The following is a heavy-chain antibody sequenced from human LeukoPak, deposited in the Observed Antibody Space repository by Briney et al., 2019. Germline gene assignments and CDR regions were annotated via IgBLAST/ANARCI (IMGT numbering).Heavy chain of an antibody. CDR2: IHYSGST. V-gene: IGHV4-39*01. CDR3: ARHVTGYYDFWSADYQNWFDP. Sequence: PSETLSLTCTVSGGSISSSIYFWGWIRQPPGKGLEWIGSIHYSGSTYHDPSLKSRVTVSLDTSKNQFSLKLSSVTATDTAVYYCARHVTGYYDFWSADYQNWFDPWGQGTLVTVSS. CDR1: GGSISSSIYF. J-gene: IGHJ5*02. D-gene: IGHD3-3*01.